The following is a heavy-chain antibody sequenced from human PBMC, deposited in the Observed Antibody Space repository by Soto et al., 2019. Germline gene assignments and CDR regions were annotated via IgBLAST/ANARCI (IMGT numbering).Heavy chain of an antibody. J-gene: IGHJ4*02. Sequence: QVQLQESGPGLVKPSQTLSLTCTVSGGSISSGGYYWSWIRQHPGKGLEWIGYIYYSGSTYYNPSLKSRVTISVDTSKIQFSLKLSSVTAADTAVYYCARDSRSSSKALRYWGQGTLVTVSS. V-gene: IGHV4-31*03. CDR2: IYYSGST. CDR1: GGSISSGGYY. D-gene: IGHD6-6*01. CDR3: ARDSRSSSKALRY.